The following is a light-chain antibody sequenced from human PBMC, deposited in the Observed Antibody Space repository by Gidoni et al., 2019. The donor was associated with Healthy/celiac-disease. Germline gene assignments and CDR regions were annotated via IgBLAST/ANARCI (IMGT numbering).Light chain of an antibody. CDR2: AAS. CDR1: QSISSY. Sequence: DIQMTQSPSSLSASVGHRVTITCRASQSISSYLNWYQQKPGKAPKLLIYAASSLQSGVPSRFSGSGSGTDFTPTISSLQPEDFATYYCQQSYSTLRTFGQGTKLEIK. J-gene: IGKJ2*01. V-gene: IGKV1-39*01. CDR3: QQSYSTLRT.